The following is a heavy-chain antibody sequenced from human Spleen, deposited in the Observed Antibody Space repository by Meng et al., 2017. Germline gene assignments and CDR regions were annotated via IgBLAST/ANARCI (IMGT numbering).Heavy chain of an antibody. J-gene: IGHJ4*02. D-gene: IGHD6-13*01. V-gene: IGHV1-2*02. CDR1: GYTFTGYY. CDR2: INPNSGGT. CDR3: VRDEDISAAGYLFGDY. Sequence: ASVKVSCKASGYTFTGYYMHWVRQAPGQGLEWMGWINPNSGGTNYAQKFQGRVTMTRDTSISTAYMELSRLRSDDTAVYYCVRDEDISAAGYLFGDYWGQGTLVTVSS.